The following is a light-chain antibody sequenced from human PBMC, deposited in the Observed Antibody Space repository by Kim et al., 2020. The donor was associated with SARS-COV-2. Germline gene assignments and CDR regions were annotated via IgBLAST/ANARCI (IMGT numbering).Light chain of an antibody. CDR2: GAS. J-gene: IGKJ2*01. CDR1: QTINYNY. Sequence: LSPGERAPLSCRASQTINYNYLPWYQQTPGQAPGLLLYGASNGATGIPDKFRGTGSGTDFTLTISRPDPEDVAVYYCQHYSDSPHTCGQGTKLEL. V-gene: IGKV3-20*01. CDR3: QHYSDSPHT.